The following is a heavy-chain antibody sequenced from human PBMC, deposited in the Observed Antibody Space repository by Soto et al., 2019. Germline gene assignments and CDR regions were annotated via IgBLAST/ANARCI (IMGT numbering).Heavy chain of an antibody. CDR1: GFSLSTSGVG. Sequence: QITLKESGPPLVKPTQTLTLTCTFSGFSLSTSGVGVGWIRQPPGKALEWLALIYWNDDKRYSPSLKSRLTITKDTSKNQVVLTMTNMDPVDTATYYCARAYDSSGYYLRYFDYWGQGTLVTVSS. J-gene: IGHJ4*02. V-gene: IGHV2-5*01. D-gene: IGHD3-22*01. CDR3: ARAYDSSGYYLRYFDY. CDR2: IYWNDDK.